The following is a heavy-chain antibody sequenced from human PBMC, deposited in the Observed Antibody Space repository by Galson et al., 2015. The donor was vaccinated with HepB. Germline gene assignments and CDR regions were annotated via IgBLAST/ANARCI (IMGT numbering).Heavy chain of an antibody. J-gene: IGHJ6*02. D-gene: IGHD3-10*01. CDR3: ARAYGSGSYYNVDYYYGMDV. CDR1: GGSISSGDYY. V-gene: IGHV4-30-4*01. Sequence: LSLTCTVSGGSISSGDYYWSWIRQPPGKGLEWIGYIYYSGSTYYNPSLKSRVTISVDTSKNQFSLKLSSVTAADTAVYYCARAYGSGSYYNVDYYYGMDVWGQGTTVTVSS. CDR2: IYYSGST.